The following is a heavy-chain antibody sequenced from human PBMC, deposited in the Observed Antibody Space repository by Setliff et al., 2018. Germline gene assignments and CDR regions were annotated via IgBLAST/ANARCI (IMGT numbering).Heavy chain of an antibody. CDR1: GFSFSSYW. CDR3: ARDPVPPWLPLDY. D-gene: IGHD5-12*01. Sequence: GESLKISCGAAGFSFSSYWMTWVRQAPGKGLEWVANIKQDGSEKYYVDAVKGRFTISRDNAKNSLYLQMNSLRAEDTAVYYCARDPVPPWLPLDYWGQGTLVTVSS. CDR2: IKQDGSEK. J-gene: IGHJ4*02. V-gene: IGHV3-7*01.